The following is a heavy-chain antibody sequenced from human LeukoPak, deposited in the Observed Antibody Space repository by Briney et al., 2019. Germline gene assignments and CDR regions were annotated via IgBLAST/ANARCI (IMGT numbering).Heavy chain of an antibody. Sequence: PSETLSLTCSVSGGSISSASYYWTWIRQHPGKGLEWIGYIYYSGSTDYNPSLKGRVMISPDTSKNQFSLRLSSVTAADTAVYYCARDTMTTVSHYYYYGMDVWGQGTTVTVSS. J-gene: IGHJ6*02. CDR1: GGSISSASYY. D-gene: IGHD4-11*01. V-gene: IGHV4-31*03. CDR3: ARDTMTTVSHYYYYGMDV. CDR2: IYYSGST.